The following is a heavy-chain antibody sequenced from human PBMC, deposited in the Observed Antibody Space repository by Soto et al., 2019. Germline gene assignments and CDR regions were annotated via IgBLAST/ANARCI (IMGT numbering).Heavy chain of an antibody. CDR2: IYYSGSV. V-gene: IGHV4-39*01. D-gene: IGHD2-21*02. J-gene: IGHJ5*01. CDR1: GGSITSGSFY. Sequence: PWETLSLTCTVSGGSITSGSFYWGWVRHSPGKGLEWIGSIYYSGSVFYNPSLESRVTISADVSRDQFSLKLTSVTAADTAVYYCARHGTALTAVNWFVSWGHGTLVTVSS. CDR3: ARHGTALTAVNWFVS.